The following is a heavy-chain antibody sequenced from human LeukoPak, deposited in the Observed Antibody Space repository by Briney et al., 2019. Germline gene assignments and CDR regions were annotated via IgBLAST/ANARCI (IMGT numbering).Heavy chain of an antibody. CDR3: AKDISAGGLDV. CDR2: ISWDGGST. CDR1: GFTFDDYT. Sequence: GGSLRLSCAASGFTFDDYTMHWVRQAPGKGLEWVSLISWDGGSTYYADSVKGRFTISRGNSKNSLYLQMNSLRTEDTALYYCAKDISAGGLDVWGPGTPVTVSS. D-gene: IGHD3-16*02. J-gene: IGHJ6*02. V-gene: IGHV3-43*01.